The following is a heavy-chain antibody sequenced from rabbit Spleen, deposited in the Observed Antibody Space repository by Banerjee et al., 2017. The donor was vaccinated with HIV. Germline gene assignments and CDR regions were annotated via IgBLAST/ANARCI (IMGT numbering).Heavy chain of an antibody. CDR3: ARDTSSSFSSYGMDL. D-gene: IGHD1-1*01. CDR2: IYAASGDTT. Sequence: QSLEESGGDLVKPGASLTLTCKASGLDFSTNAMCWVRQAPGKGLEWIACIYAASGDTTDYASWAKGRFTVSKTSSTTVDLKMTSLTAADTATYFCARDTSSSFSSYGMDLWGPGTLVTVS. CDR1: GLDFSTNA. V-gene: IGHV1S40*01. J-gene: IGHJ6*01.